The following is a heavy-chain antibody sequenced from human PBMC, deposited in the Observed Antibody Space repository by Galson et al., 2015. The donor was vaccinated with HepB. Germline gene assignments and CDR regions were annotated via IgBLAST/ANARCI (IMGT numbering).Heavy chain of an antibody. CDR1: GGSISSSSYY. D-gene: IGHD5-18*01. CDR2: IYYSGST. Sequence: SETLSLTCTVSGGSISSSSYYWGWIRQPPGKGLEWIGSIYYSGSTYYNPSLKSRVTISVDTSKNQFSLKLSSVTAADTAVDYCARRNVDTAMVTCYYFDYWGQGTLVTVSS. J-gene: IGHJ4*02. V-gene: IGHV4-39*01. CDR3: ARRNVDTAMVTCYYFDY.